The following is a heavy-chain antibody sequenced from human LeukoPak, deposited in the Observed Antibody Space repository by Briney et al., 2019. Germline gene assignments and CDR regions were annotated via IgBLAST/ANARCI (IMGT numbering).Heavy chain of an antibody. CDR3: ARERQLERLAFGKEGSAFDY. CDR2: ISSSSSYI. D-gene: IGHD1-1*01. V-gene: IGHV3-21*01. J-gene: IGHJ4*02. CDR1: GFTLSSYE. Sequence: GGSLRLSCTVSGFTLSSYEMSWIRQAPGKGLEWVSSISSSSSYIYYAASVKGRFTISRDNAKNSLYLQMNRLRAEDTAVYYCARERQLERLAFGKEGSAFDYWGQGTLVTVSS.